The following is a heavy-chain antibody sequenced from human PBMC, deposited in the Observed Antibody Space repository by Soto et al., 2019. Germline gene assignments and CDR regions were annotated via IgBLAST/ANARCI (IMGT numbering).Heavy chain of an antibody. CDR1: GFTFSSYE. CDR3: ARELRYYDQADY. V-gene: IGHV3-48*03. CDR2: ISSSGSTI. D-gene: IGHD3-22*01. J-gene: IGHJ4*02. Sequence: GGSLRLSCAASGFTFSSYEMNWVRQAPGKGLEWVSYISSSGSTIYYADSVEGRFTISRDNAKNSLYLQMNSLRAEDTAVYYCARELRYYDQADYWGQGTLVTVSS.